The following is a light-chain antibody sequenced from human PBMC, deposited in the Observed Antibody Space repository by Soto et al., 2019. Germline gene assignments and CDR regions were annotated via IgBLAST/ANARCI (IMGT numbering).Light chain of an antibody. CDR3: QQYNKWPLT. Sequence: IVMTQSPAILSVSPGERATLSCRASQSVSNNLAWYQHKSGQAPSLLIYHASTRATGIPARFSGSGSGTEFTLTISSLQSEDFAVYYCQQYNKWPLTFGGGNKVEIK. V-gene: IGKV3-15*01. CDR1: QSVSNN. J-gene: IGKJ4*01. CDR2: HAS.